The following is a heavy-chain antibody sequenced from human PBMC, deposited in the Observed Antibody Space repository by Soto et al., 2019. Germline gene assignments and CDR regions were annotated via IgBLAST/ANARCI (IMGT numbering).Heavy chain of an antibody. J-gene: IGHJ4*02. CDR1: GFTVSSNY. Sequence: LRLSCAASGFTVSSNYMSWVRQAPGKALEWLARIDWDDDKFYNTSLKTRLTISKDSSKNQVVLTMTNMDPVDTATYYCARMFHCSGGTCPFDYWGQGALVTVSS. CDR3: ARMFHCSGGTCPFDY. V-gene: IGHV2-70*16. CDR2: IDWDDDK. D-gene: IGHD2-15*01.